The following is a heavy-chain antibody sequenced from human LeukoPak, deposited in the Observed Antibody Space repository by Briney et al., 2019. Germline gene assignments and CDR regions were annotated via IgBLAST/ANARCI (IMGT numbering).Heavy chain of an antibody. CDR1: GGTFSSYA. CDR3: ARSSSGYSPTDY. D-gene: IGHD3-22*01. CDR2: INAGNGNT. Sequence: ASVKVSCKASGGTFSSYAISWVRQAPGQGLEWMGWINAGNGNTKYSQKFQGRVTITRDTSASTAYMELSSLRSEDTAVYYCARSSSGYSPTDYWGQGTLVTVSS. J-gene: IGHJ4*02. V-gene: IGHV1-3*01.